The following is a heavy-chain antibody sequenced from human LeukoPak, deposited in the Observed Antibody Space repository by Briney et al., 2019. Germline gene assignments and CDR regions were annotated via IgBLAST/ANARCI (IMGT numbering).Heavy chain of an antibody. CDR2: ITNSGNSK. CDR1: EFTFSSYS. Sequence: GGSLRLSCAASEFTFSSYSMNWVRQAPGKGLEWVSYITNSGNSKSYADSVKGRFTISRDNSKNTLYLQMNSLRAEDTAVYYCARGGHYDSSGSHGFDYWGQGTLVTVSS. V-gene: IGHV3-48*01. CDR3: ARGGHYDSSGSHGFDY. J-gene: IGHJ4*02. D-gene: IGHD3-22*01.